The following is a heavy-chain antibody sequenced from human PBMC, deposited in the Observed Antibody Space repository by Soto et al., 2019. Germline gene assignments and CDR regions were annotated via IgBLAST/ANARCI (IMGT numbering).Heavy chain of an antibody. J-gene: IGHJ3*02. CDR2: IWYDGSNK. Sequence: GGSLRLSCAASGFTFSSYGMHWVRQAPGKGLEWVAVIWYDGSNKYYADSVKGRFTISRDNSKNTLYLQMNSLRAEDTAVYYCARDRDYDSSGYYSPVAFDIWGQGTMVTVSS. D-gene: IGHD3-22*01. CDR3: ARDRDYDSSGYYSPVAFDI. V-gene: IGHV3-33*01. CDR1: GFTFSSYG.